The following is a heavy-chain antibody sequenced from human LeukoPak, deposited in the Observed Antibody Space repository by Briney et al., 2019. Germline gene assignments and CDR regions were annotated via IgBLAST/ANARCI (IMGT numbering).Heavy chain of an antibody. Sequence: SGTLSLTCTVSGGSISSSSYYWGWIRQPPGKGLEWIGSIYYSGSTYYNPSLKSRVTISVDTSKNQFSLKLSSVTAADTAVYYCARHPLSRSGYGKQLYNWFDPWGQGTLVTVSS. CDR3: ARHPLSRSGYGKQLYNWFDP. D-gene: IGHD5-12*01. J-gene: IGHJ5*02. V-gene: IGHV4-39*01. CDR1: GGSISSSSYY. CDR2: IYYSGST.